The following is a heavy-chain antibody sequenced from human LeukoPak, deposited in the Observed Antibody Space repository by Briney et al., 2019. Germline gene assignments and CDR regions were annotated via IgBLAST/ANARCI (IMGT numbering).Heavy chain of an antibody. Sequence: GRSLRLSCAASGFTFSSYAMHWVCQAPGKGLEWVAVISYDGSNKYYADSVKGRFTISRDNSKNTLYLQMNSLRAEDTAVYYCAREDIVVVPAAMDYYYGMDVWGKGTTVTVSS. J-gene: IGHJ6*04. CDR1: GFTFSSYA. CDR2: ISYDGSNK. CDR3: AREDIVVVPAAMDYYYGMDV. D-gene: IGHD2-2*01. V-gene: IGHV3-30*04.